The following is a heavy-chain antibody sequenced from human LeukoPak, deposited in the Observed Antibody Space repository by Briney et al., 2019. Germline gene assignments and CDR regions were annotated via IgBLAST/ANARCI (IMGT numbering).Heavy chain of an antibody. V-gene: IGHV1-8*01. CDR2: MNLNSGDT. CDR3: ARVPVPAPRRGLYFDY. D-gene: IGHD2-2*01. Sequence: ASVKVSCKASGYTFSSHDIYWVRQAPGQGLECMGWMNLNSGDTYYAQNFQGRFSITSDTSKSTTYMDLASLAPEDTAVYYCARVPVPAPRRGLYFDYWGQGILITVSS. J-gene: IGHJ4*02. CDR1: GYTFSSHD.